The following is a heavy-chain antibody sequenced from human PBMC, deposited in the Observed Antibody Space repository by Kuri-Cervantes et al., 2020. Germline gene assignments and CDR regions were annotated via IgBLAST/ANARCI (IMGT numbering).Heavy chain of an antibody. J-gene: IGHJ4*02. CDR2: ISYDGKDK. V-gene: IGHV3-30*03. Sequence: GESLKISCEASGFTFTTYGIHWVRQAPGKGLEWAAVISYDGKDKNYGDSVKGRFTISRDNSKNTVFLQMNSLRAEDTAVYYCARDRPADYWGQGTLVTVSS. CDR3: ARDRPADY. CDR1: GFTFTTYG. D-gene: IGHD6-6*01.